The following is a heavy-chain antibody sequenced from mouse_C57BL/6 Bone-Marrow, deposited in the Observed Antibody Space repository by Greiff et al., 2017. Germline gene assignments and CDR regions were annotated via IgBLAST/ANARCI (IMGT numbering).Heavy chain of an antibody. J-gene: IGHJ1*03. Sequence: QVQLQQSGPELVKPGASVKLSCKASGYTFTSYDINWVKQRPGQGLEWIGWIYPRDGSTKYNEKFKGKATLTVDTSSSTAYMELHSLTSEDSAVYFCAGLEFVGSSADWDFYVWGTGTTVTVSS. CDR1: GYTFTSYD. D-gene: IGHD1-1*01. V-gene: IGHV1-85*01. CDR2: IYPRDGST. CDR3: AGLEFVGSSADWDFYV.